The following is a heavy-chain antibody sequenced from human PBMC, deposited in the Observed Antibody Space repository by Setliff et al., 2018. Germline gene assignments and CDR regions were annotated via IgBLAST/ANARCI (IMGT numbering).Heavy chain of an antibody. V-gene: IGHV3-30*02. J-gene: IGHJ4*02. CDR2: IWYDGSNK. Sequence: GGSLRLSCAASGFTFSSYGMHWVRQAPGKGLEWVAVIWYDGSNKYYADSGKGRFTISRDNSKNTLYLQMNSLRAEDTAVYYCAKDSTGGRIDYWGQGTLVTVSS. D-gene: IGHD3-16*01. CDR3: AKDSTGGRIDY. CDR1: GFTFSSYG.